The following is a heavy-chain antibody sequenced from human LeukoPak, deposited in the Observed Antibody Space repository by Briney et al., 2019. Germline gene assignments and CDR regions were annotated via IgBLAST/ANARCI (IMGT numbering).Heavy chain of an antibody. V-gene: IGHV1-18*01. CDR1: GYTFTSYA. J-gene: IGHJ4*02. CDR2: ISAYNGNT. Sequence: GASVKVSCKASGYTFTSYAMHWVRQAPGQRLEWMGWISAYNGNTNYAQKLQGRVTMTTDTSTSTAYMELRSLRSDDTAVYYCARGVVVPTVLYYFDYWGQGTLVTVSA. D-gene: IGHD2-2*01. CDR3: ARGVVVPTVLYYFDY.